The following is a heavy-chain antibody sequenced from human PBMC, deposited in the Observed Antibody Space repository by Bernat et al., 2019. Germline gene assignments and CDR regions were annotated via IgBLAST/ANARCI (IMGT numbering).Heavy chain of an antibody. Sequence: QVQLQESGPGLVKPSETLSLTCTVSGGSISSYYWSWIRQPPGKGLEWIGYIYYSGSTNYNPSLKSRVTISVDTSKNQFSLKLSSVTAADTAVYYCAGWEGFTMIVVWGQGTLVTVSS. D-gene: IGHD3-22*01. J-gene: IGHJ4*02. V-gene: IGHV4-59*01. CDR3: AGWEGFTMIVV. CDR2: IYYSGST. CDR1: GGSISSYY.